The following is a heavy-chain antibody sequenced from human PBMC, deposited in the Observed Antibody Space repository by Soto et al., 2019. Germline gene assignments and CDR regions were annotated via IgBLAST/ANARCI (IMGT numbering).Heavy chain of an antibody. D-gene: IGHD7-27*01. CDR1: GYTFTGYY. J-gene: IGHJ6*02. CDR2: INPNSGGT. V-gene: IGHV1-2*02. CDR3: ARDQVTGDQYYYYGLDV. Sequence: QVQLVQSGAEVKKPGASVKVSCKASGYTFTGYYIHWVRQAPGQGLERMGWINPNSGGTNYAQKFQGRVTMARDTSISTAYMDLSRLRSYDTAVYYCARDQVTGDQYYYYGLDVWGQGTTVTVSS.